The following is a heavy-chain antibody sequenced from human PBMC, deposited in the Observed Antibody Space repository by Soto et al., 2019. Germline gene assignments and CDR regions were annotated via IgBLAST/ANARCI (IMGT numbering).Heavy chain of an antibody. Sequence: QVQLVQSGAEVKKPGASVKVSCKASGYTFTSYYMHWVRQAPGQGLEWMGIINPSGGSTSYAQKFQGRVTMTRDTSTSTVYMELSSLRSEDTAVYYCAIVCCSGGSCYSIDYWGQGTLVTVSS. CDR2: INPSGGST. D-gene: IGHD2-15*01. CDR1: GYTFTSYY. V-gene: IGHV1-46*01. CDR3: AIVCCSGGSCYSIDY. J-gene: IGHJ4*02.